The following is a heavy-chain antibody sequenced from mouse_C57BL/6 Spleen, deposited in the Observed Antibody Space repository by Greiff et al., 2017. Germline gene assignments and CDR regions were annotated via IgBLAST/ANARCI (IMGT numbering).Heavy chain of an antibody. CDR1: GYTFTDYY. D-gene: IGHD1-1*01. J-gene: IGHJ1*03. Sequence: VQLQQSGPELVKPGASVTLSCKASGYTFTDYYMNWVKQSHGQSLEWIGDINPNNGGTNSNQKFKGKATLTVDKSSSTAYMELRSLTSEDSAVYYCARNRYYGSSCYFDVWGTGTTVTVSS. V-gene: IGHV1-26*01. CDR2: INPNNGGT. CDR3: ARNRYYGSSCYFDV.